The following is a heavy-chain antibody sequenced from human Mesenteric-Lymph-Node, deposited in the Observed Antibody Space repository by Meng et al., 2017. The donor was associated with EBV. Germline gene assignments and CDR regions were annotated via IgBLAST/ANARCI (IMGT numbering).Heavy chain of an antibody. CDR2: IYYDGST. J-gene: IGHJ4*02. CDR1: GDSISSGGYY. V-gene: IGHV4-30-4*01. D-gene: IGHD2-21*01. CDR3: ARDRGGDHFDY. Sequence: QVQLQEAGPGLVEPSQTLSLTCAISGDSISSGGYYWSWIRQPPGKGLEWIGYIYYDGSTFYTPPLRSRVTMSVDTSKRQFSLRLRSVTAADTAVYYCARDRGGDHFDYWGQGTLVTVSS.